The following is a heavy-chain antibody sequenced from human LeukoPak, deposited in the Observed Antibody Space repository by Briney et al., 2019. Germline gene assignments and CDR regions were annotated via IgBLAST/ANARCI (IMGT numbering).Heavy chain of an antibody. V-gene: IGHV4-61*02. Sequence: PSETLSLTCTVSGGSISSGSYYWSWIGQPAGKGLEWIGRIYTSGSTNYNPSLKSRVTISVDTSKNQFSLKLSSVTAADTAVYYCASGEVGATTLNYWGQGTLVTVSS. CDR1: GGSISSGSYY. CDR3: ASGEVGATTLNY. CDR2: IYTSGST. J-gene: IGHJ4*02. D-gene: IGHD1-26*01.